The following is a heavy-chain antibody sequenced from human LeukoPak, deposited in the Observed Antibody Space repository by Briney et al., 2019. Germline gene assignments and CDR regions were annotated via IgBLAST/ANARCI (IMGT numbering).Heavy chain of an antibody. CDR2: STHTGST. V-gene: IGHV4-34*01. CDR3: ARGRTGAAALDF. Sequence: PSETLSLTCAVYGGSFSGHYWTWIRQAPGKGLEWIGESTHTGSTNCNPSLKSRVTISVDTSKNQFSLKLTSVSAADTAVYHCARGRTGAAALDFWGPGTLVTVSS. CDR1: GGSFSGHY. J-gene: IGHJ4*02. D-gene: IGHD2-2*01.